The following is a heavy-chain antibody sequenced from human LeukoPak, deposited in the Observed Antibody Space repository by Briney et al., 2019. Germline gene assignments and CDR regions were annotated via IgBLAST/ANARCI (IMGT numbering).Heavy chain of an antibody. D-gene: IGHD4-17*01. CDR3: ARVGLRDALDY. J-gene: IGHJ4*02. CDR1: GYTFTGYD. V-gene: IGHV1-2*02. CDR2: INPYSGGT. Sequence: ASVKVSCKASGYTFTGYDMNWVRQAPGQGLEWMGWINPYSGGTNYAQKFQGRVTMTRDTSISTAYMELSRLRSDDTAVYYCARVGLRDALDYWGQGTLVTVSS.